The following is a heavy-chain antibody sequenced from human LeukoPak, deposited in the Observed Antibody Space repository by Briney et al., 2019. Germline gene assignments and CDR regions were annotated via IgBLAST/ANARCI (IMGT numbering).Heavy chain of an antibody. CDR2: IYYSGST. CDR3: DRDFSVVVVPGRDYYYYGMDV. D-gene: IGHD3-22*01. CDR1: GGSISSGDYY. V-gene: IGHV4-30-4*01. J-gene: IGHJ6*02. Sequence: PSETLSLTCTVSGGSISSGDYYWSWIRQPPGKGLEWIGYIYYSGSTYYNPSLKSRVTISVDTSKNQFSMKLSSVTAADTAVYYCDRDFSVVVVPGRDYYYYGMDVWGQGTTVTVSS.